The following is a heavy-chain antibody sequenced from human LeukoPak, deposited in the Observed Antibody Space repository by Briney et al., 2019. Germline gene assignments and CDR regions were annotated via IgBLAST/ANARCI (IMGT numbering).Heavy chain of an antibody. J-gene: IGHJ3*02. CDR1: GGSISSGGYS. Sequence: SQTLSLTCAVSGGSISSGGYSWSWIRQPPGKGLEWIEYIYHSGSTNYNPPLKSRVTISVDRSKNQFSLKLSSVTAADTAVYYCARTSDAFDIWGQGTMVTVSS. V-gene: IGHV4-30-2*01. CDR2: IYHSGST. CDR3: ARTSDAFDI.